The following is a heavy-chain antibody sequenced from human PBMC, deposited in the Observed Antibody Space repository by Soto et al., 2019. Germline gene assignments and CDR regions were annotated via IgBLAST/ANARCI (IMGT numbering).Heavy chain of an antibody. V-gene: IGHV1-18*01. J-gene: IGHJ4*02. CDR1: GYTFASYA. Sequence: QVQLVQSGAEVKKPGASVKVSCKASGYTFASYAISWMRQAPGQGLEWMGWISAYNGNTNYAQKLQGRVTMTTDTSTSTADMELRSLRSDDTAVYYFARDPPPPDYWGQGTLVTVSS. CDR2: ISAYNGNT. CDR3: ARDPPPPDY.